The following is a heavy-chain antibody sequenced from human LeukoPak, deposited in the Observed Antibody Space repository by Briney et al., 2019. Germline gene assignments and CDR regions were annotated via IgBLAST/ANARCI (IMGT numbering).Heavy chain of an antibody. CDR2: ISSSGSTI. J-gene: IGHJ4*02. CDR1: GFTFSDYY. Sequence: PGGSLRLSCAASGFTFSDYYMSWIRQAPGKGQEWLSYISSSGSTIYYADSVKGRFTISRDNAKNSLYLQMNSLRAEDTAVYYCARDRGYYDNSGFHYFDYWGQGTLVTVSS. D-gene: IGHD3-22*01. CDR3: ARDRGYYDNSGFHYFDY. V-gene: IGHV3-11*01.